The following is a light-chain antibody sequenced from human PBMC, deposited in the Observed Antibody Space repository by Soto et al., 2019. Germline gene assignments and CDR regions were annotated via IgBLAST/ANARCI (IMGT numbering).Light chain of an antibody. CDR2: DAF. Sequence: EKVMTQSPATLSVSPGERATLSCRASQNVKTRLAWYQQKPGQAPRLLIYDAFTRATGIPARFSGSASGTEFTLTLSSLQSEDFAVYYCQQYDEWPLTFGGGTKVEIK. J-gene: IGKJ4*01. CDR3: QQYDEWPLT. CDR1: QNVKTR. V-gene: IGKV3-15*01.